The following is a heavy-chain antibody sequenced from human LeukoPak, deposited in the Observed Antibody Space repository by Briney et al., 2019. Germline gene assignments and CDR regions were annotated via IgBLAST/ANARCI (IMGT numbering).Heavy chain of an antibody. D-gene: IGHD2-15*01. CDR2: IIPILGIA. J-gene: IGHJ3*02. Sequence: ASVKVSCEASGGTFSSYAISWVRQAPGQGLEWMGRIIPILGIANYAQKFQGRVTITADKSTSTAYMELSSLRSEDTAVYYCARWGLYCSGGSCYSNLGAFDIWGQGTMVTVSS. V-gene: IGHV1-69*04. CDR1: GGTFSSYA. CDR3: ARWGLYCSGGSCYSNLGAFDI.